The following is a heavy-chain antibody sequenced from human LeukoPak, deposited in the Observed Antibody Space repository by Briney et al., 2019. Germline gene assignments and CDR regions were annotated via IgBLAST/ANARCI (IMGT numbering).Heavy chain of an antibody. CDR2: IIPIFGTA. V-gene: IGHV1-69*13. D-gene: IGHD3-9*01. CDR1: GGTFSSYA. J-gene: IGHJ4*02. CDR3: ARDGPMDYDILTGYYF. Sequence: GASVKVSCKASGGTFSSYAISWVRQAPGQGLEWMGGIIPIFGTANYAQKFQGRVTITADESTSTAYMELSSLRSEDTAAYYCARDGPMDYDILTGYYFWGQGTLVTVSS.